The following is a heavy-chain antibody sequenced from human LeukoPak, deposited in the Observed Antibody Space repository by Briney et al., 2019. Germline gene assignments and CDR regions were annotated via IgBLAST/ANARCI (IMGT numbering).Heavy chain of an antibody. D-gene: IGHD6-13*01. CDR1: GYSFTNYW. V-gene: IGHV5-51*01. Sequence: GESLKISCKGSGYSFTNYWIAWVRQMPGKGLEWMGIIYPGDSDTRYSPSFQGQVTFSADKSISTAYLQWNSLKASDTAMYYCARRYGSSWCDYWGQGTLVTVSS. J-gene: IGHJ4*02. CDR2: IYPGDSDT. CDR3: ARRYGSSWCDY.